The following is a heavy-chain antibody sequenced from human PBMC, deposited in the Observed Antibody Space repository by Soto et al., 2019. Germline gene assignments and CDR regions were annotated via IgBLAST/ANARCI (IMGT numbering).Heavy chain of an antibody. J-gene: IGHJ4*02. CDR2: MNPNSGNT. CDR3: ARGTPLLRYFDWLES. D-gene: IGHD3-9*01. V-gene: IGHV1-8*01. Sequence: ASVKVSCKGSGYTYNRYRIHWVRQATGQGLEWMGWMNPNSGNTGYAQKFQGRVTMTRNTSISTAYMEMSSLRSEDTAVYYCARGTPLLRYFDWLESWGQGTLVTVSS. CDR1: GYTYNRYR.